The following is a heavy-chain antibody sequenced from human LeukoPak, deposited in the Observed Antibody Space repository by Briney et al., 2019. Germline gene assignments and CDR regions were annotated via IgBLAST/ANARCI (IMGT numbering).Heavy chain of an antibody. CDR1: GGTFSSYA. CDR3: AREKDDYGDYSNWFDP. CDR2: MIPIFGTA. J-gene: IGHJ5*02. V-gene: IGHV1-69*13. D-gene: IGHD4-17*01. Sequence: ASVKVSCKASGGTFSSYAISWVRQAPGQGVEWMGGMIPIFGTANYAQKFQGRVTITADESTSTAYMELSSLRSEDTAVYYCAREKDDYGDYSNWFDPWGQGTLVTVSS.